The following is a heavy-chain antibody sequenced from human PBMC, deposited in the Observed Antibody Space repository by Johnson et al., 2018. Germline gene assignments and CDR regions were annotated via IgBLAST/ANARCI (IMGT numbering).Heavy chain of an antibody. CDR2: IGTAGDT. V-gene: IGHV3-13*01. CDR3: ARGYITGSDAFDI. Sequence: VQLVESGGGVVRPGGSLRLSCAASGFTFSSYDMHWLRQTTGKSLEWVSGIGTAGDTYSLGSVKGRFTISRENAKNSLYIQLNSLGAGDTAGYYLARGYITGSDAFDIWGQGTMVAVSS. D-gene: IGHD6-19*01. J-gene: IGHJ3*02. CDR1: GFTFSSYD.